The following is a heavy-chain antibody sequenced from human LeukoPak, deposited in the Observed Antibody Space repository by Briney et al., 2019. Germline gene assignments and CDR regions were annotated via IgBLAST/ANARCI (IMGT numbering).Heavy chain of an antibody. D-gene: IGHD2-8*01. V-gene: IGHV6-1*01. CDR1: GDSVSSDSAA. CDR2: TFYRSKWYN. CDR3: ARSVNNWFDP. Sequence: SQTLSLTCAISGDSVSSDSAAWNSIRQSPSRGLEWLGRTFYRSKWYNDYAVSVKSRITINPDTSKNQFSLQLNSVTPEGTAVYYCARSVNNWFDPWGQGTLVTVSS. J-gene: IGHJ5*02.